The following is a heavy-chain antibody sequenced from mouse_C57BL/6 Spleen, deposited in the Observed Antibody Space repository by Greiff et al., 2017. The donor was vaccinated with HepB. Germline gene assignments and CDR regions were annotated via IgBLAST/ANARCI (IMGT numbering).Heavy chain of an antibody. CDR2: IYPSDSET. CDR3: ARDWEFAY. J-gene: IGHJ3*01. Sequence: VKLQQPGAELVRPGSSVKLSCKASGYTFTSYWMDWVKQRPGQGLEWIGNIYPSDSETHYNQKFKDKATLTVDKSSSTAYMQLSSLTSEDSAVYYCARDWEFAYWGQGTLVTVSA. D-gene: IGHD4-1*01. CDR1: GYTFTSYW. V-gene: IGHV1-61*01.